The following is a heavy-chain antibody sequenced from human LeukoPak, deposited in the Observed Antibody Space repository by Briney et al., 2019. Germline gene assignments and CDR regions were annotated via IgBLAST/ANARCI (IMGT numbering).Heavy chain of an antibody. Sequence: TGGSLRLSSAASGFTVSSNYMSWVRQAPGKGLEWVSVIYSGGSTYYADSVKGRFTISRDNSKNTLYLQMNSLRAEDTAVYYCATATTLYYYYGMDVWGQGTTVTVSS. V-gene: IGHV3-66*01. J-gene: IGHJ6*02. CDR1: GFTVSSNY. CDR2: IYSGGST. D-gene: IGHD5-12*01. CDR3: ATATTLYYYYGMDV.